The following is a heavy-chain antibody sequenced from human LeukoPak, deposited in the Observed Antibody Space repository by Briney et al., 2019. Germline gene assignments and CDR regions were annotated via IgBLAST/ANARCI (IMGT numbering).Heavy chain of an antibody. J-gene: IGHJ1*01. CDR2: ITPMFGTA. D-gene: IGHD3-9*01. V-gene: IGHV1-69*13. Sequence: SVTVSCKASGGTFSSYAINWVRQAPGQGLEWMGGITPMFGTAKYAQKFQGRVTITADESTSTAYMELSSLRSEDTAVYYCARDSSEFRSLIFHWGQGTLVTVSS. CDR3: ARDSSEFRSLIFH. CDR1: GGTFSSYA.